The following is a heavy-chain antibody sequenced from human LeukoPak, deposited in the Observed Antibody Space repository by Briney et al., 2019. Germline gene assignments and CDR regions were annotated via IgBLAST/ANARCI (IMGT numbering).Heavy chain of an antibody. CDR1: GGSISSYY. V-gene: IGHV4-59*08. D-gene: IGHD3-22*01. Sequence: SETLSLTCTVSGGSISSYYWSWIRQPPGKGLEWIGYIYYSGSTNYNPSLKSRVTISVDTSKNQFSPKLSSVTAADTAVYYCARGRLEAVFDYWGQGTLVTVSS. CDR3: ARGRLEAVFDY. CDR2: IYYSGST. J-gene: IGHJ4*02.